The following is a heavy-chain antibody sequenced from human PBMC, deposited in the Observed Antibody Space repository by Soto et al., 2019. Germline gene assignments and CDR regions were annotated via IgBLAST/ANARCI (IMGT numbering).Heavy chain of an antibody. Sequence: ASVKVSCKVSGYTLTELSMHWVRQAPGKGLEWMGGFDPEDGETIYAQKFQGRVTMTEDTSTDTAYMELSSLRSEDPAVYYCATVGRFHTGPHYDYWGQGTLVTVSS. CDR3: ATVGRFHTGPHYDY. V-gene: IGHV1-24*01. J-gene: IGHJ4*02. CDR2: FDPEDGET. D-gene: IGHD3-3*01. CDR1: GYTLTELS.